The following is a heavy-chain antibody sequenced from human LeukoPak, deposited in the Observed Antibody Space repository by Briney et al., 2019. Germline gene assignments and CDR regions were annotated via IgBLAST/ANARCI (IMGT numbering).Heavy chain of an antibody. CDR1: GFAFSSYS. Sequence: GGSLRLSCAASGFAFSSYSMNWVRQAPGKGLEWVSSISSSSSYIYYADSVKGRFTISRDNAKNSLYLQMNSLRAEDTAVYYCTRAESRWSSSCPGYWGQGTLVTVSS. CDR3: TRAESRWSSSCPGY. CDR2: ISSSSSYI. J-gene: IGHJ4*02. D-gene: IGHD6-13*01. V-gene: IGHV3-21*04.